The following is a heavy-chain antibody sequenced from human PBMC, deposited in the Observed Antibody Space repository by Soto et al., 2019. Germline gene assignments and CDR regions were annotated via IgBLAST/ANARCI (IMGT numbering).Heavy chain of an antibody. D-gene: IGHD4-17*01. CDR3: ARFLNYDYGDYGNYFYY. CDR2: IYYSGST. CDR1: GGSISSYY. Sequence: QVQLQESGPGLVKPSETLSLTCTVSGGSISSYYWSWIRQPPGKGLEWIGYIYYSGSTNYNPSLTRRVTIAVDTSKNQFSLKLSSVTAADTAVYYCARFLNYDYGDYGNYFYYWGQGTLVTVSS. J-gene: IGHJ4*02. V-gene: IGHV4-59*01.